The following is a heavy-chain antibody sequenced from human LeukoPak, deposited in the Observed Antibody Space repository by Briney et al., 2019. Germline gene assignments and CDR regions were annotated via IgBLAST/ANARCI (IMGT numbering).Heavy chain of an antibody. CDR2: IYHSGST. CDR3: ARRGYSYGPKDYYYYYYMDV. V-gene: IGHV4-59*04. CDR1: GGSISSYY. Sequence: SETLSLTCTVSGGSISSYYWSWIRQPPGKGLEWIGSIYHSGSTYYNPSLKSRVTISVDTSKNQFSLKLSSVTAADTAVYYCARRGYSYGPKDYYYYYYMDVWGKGTTVTVSS. J-gene: IGHJ6*03. D-gene: IGHD5-18*01.